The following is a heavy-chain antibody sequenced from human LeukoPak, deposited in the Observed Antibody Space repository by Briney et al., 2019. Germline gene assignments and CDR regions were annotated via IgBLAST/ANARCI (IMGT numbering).Heavy chain of an antibody. CDR1: GFTFSNYW. D-gene: IGHD3-22*01. CDR3: ARDLGQYYDTSDNWFDP. CDR2: INSDGINT. J-gene: IGHJ5*02. Sequence: GGSLRLSCAASGFTFSNYWMHWVRQAPGKGLVWVSRINSDGINTSYADSVKGRFTISRDNAKNTLNLQTSSLRAEDTAVYYCARDLGQYYDTSDNWFDPWGQGTLVTVSS. V-gene: IGHV3-74*01.